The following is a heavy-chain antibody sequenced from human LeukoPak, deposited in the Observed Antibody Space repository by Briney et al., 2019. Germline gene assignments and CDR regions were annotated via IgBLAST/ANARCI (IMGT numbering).Heavy chain of an antibody. CDR2: ISYDGSNK. CDR1: GFTFSSYA. CDR3: ARDLNYDILTGAIDY. J-gene: IGHJ4*02. V-gene: IGHV3-30-3*01. D-gene: IGHD3-9*01. Sequence: GRTLRLSCAASGFTFSSYAMHWVRQAPGKGLEWVAVISYDGSNKYYADSVKGRFTISRDNSKNTLYLQMNSLRAEDTAVYYCARDLNYDILTGAIDYWGQGTLVTVSS.